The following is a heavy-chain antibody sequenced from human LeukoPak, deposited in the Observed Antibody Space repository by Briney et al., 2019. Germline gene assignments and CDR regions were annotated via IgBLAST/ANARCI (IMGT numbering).Heavy chain of an antibody. V-gene: IGHV1-46*01. J-gene: IGHJ4*02. CDR2: INPSGGST. CDR3: ARGPYYDSSGYYYSPWWYFDY. CDR1: GYTFTSYY. Sequence: ASVKVSCKASGYTFTSYYMHWVRQAPGQGLEWMGIINPSGGSTSYAQKFQGRVTMTRDTSTSTVYMELSSLRSEDTAVYYCARGPYYDSSGYYYSPWWYFDYWGQGNLVTVSS. D-gene: IGHD3-22*01.